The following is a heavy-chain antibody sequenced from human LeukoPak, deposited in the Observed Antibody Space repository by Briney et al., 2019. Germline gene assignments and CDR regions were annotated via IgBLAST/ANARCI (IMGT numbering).Heavy chain of an antibody. J-gene: IGHJ4*02. Sequence: ASETLSLTCAVYGGSFSGYYWSWIRQPPGMGLEWIGEINHSGSTNYNPSLKSRVTISVDTSKNQFSLKLSSVTAADTAVYYCARGRNRFGGLKWGQGTLVTVSS. CDR1: GGSFSGYY. V-gene: IGHV4-34*01. CDR3: ARGRNRFGGLK. CDR2: INHSGST. D-gene: IGHD3-10*01.